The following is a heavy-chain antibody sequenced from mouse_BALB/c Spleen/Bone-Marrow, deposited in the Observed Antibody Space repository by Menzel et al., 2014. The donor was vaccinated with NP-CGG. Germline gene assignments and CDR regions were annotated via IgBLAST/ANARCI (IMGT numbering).Heavy chain of an antibody. J-gene: IGHJ2*01. V-gene: IGHV14-3*02. CDR2: IDPANGNT. CDR1: GFNIKDTF. CDR3: TRGEDY. Sequence: VQLKESGAELVKPGASVKLSCTGSGFNIKDTFMHWVKQRPEQGLEWIGRIDPANGNTEYDPKFQGKATITADTSSNTAYLQLTSLTSEDTAVYYCTRGEDYWGQGTTLAVSS.